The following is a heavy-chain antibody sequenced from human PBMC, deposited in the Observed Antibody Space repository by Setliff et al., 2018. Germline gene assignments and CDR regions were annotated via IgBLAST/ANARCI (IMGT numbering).Heavy chain of an antibody. D-gene: IGHD2-15*01. V-gene: IGHV1-69*05. Sequence: SVKVSCKASGGAFSNYGITWVRQAPGQGLEWMGGIIPIFGTPTYAQKFQDRVTITTDESTSTAYMELDSLRSEDTAVYYCARSPAVLGIVYLDPWGQGTLVTVSS. CDR3: ARSPAVLGIVYLDP. J-gene: IGHJ5*02. CDR1: GGAFSNYG. CDR2: IIPIFGTP.